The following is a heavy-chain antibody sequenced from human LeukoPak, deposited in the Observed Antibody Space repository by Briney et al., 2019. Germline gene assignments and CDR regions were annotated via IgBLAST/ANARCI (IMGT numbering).Heavy chain of an antibody. CDR1: GFTFSSYN. D-gene: IGHD3-22*01. Sequence: PGGSLRLSCTAPGFTFSSYNMHWVRQPTGKGLEWVSAVGTAGDTYYPGSVKGRFTISRENAKNSLYLQMNSLRAGDTAVYYCARRGDSRGYYDAFDIWAKGQWSPSLQ. J-gene: IGHJ3*02. CDR2: VGTAGDT. CDR3: ARRGDSRGYYDAFDI. V-gene: IGHV3-13*01.